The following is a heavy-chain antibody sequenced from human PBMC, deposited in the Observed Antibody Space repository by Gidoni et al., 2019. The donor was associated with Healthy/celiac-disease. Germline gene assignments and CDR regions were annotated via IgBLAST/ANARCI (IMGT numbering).Heavy chain of an antibody. Sequence: EVQLVESGGGLVKPGGSLRLSCAASGFTFSSYSMNWVRQAPGKGLEWVSSISSSSSYIYYADSVKGRFTISRDNAENSLYLQMNSLRAEDTAVYYCARGPGVLRFLDWSREKYFQHWGQGTLVTVSS. CDR3: ARGPGVLRFLDWSREKYFQH. V-gene: IGHV3-21*01. CDR1: GFTFSSYS. CDR2: ISSSSSYI. J-gene: IGHJ1*01. D-gene: IGHD3-3*01.